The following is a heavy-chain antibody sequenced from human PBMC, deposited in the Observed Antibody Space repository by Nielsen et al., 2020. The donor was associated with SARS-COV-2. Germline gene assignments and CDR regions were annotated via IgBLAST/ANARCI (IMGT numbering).Heavy chain of an antibody. Sequence: SETLSLTCTVSRDSVSSGSYYWGWIRQPPGKGLEWIGFVYYSGSTNYNPSLKSRITMSVDTSKNHFSLKMNSVTAADTALYYCVRGGEYCSGGTCYPTYRFDYWGQGTLVTVSS. CDR3: VRGGEYCSGGTCYPTYRFDY. CDR2: VYYSGST. V-gene: IGHV4-61*03. J-gene: IGHJ4*02. D-gene: IGHD2-15*01. CDR1: RDSVSSGSYY.